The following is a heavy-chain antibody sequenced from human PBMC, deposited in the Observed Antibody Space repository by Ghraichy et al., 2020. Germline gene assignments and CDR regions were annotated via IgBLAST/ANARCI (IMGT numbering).Heavy chain of an antibody. CDR3: ARGGDYFDY. J-gene: IGHJ4*02. V-gene: IGHV4-59*01. CDR2: IYYSGST. D-gene: IGHD1-26*01. Sequence: GSLSLTCTVSGGSISSYYWSWIRQPPGKGLEWIGYIYYSGSTNYNPSLKSRVTISVDTSKNQFSLKLSSVTAADTAVYYCARGGDYFDYWGQGTLVTVSS. CDR1: GGSISSYY.